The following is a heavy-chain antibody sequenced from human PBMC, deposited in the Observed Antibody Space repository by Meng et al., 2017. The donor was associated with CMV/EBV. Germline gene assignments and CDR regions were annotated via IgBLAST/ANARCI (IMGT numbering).Heavy chain of an antibody. J-gene: IGHJ4*02. D-gene: IGHD1-26*01. CDR1: GFTFSSYS. V-gene: IGHV3-21*01. Sequence: GESLKISCAASGFTFSSYSINWVRQAPGKGLEWVSSISSSSSYIYYADSVKGRFTISRDNAKNSLYLQMNSLRAEDTAVYYCARGRLGSYSSVDYWGQGTLVTVSS. CDR2: ISSSSSYI. CDR3: ARGRLGSYSSVDY.